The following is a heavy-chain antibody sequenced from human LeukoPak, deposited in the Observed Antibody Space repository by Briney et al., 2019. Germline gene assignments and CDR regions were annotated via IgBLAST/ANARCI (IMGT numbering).Heavy chain of an antibody. Sequence: SETLSLTCTVSGGSISSNTYYWGWIRRPPGKGLEWIGNIHYNGSTYYNPSLTSRVTISVDTSKNQFSLNLSSPTAADTAVDYCATSDTVSTYNWFEPWGQGTLVTVSS. CDR3: ATSDTVSTYNWFEP. V-gene: IGHV4-39*01. J-gene: IGHJ5*02. CDR1: GGSISSNTYY. D-gene: IGHD5/OR15-5a*01. CDR2: IHYNGST.